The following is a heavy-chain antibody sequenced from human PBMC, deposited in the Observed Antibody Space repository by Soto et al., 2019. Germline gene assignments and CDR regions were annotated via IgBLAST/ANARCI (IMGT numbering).Heavy chain of an antibody. CDR3: ATQGWGFSSSTGEYYFDY. V-gene: IGHV4-31*03. Sequence: QVQLQESGPGLVKPSQTLSLTCTVSGGSISSEGYYWSWIRQHPGKGLEWIGYIYYSGKTYYNPSLKSRVIISVDTSKNQFSLKLSSVTAADTAVYYCATQGWGFSSSTGEYYFDYWGQGTLVTVSS. CDR1: GGSISSEGYY. D-gene: IGHD6-6*01. J-gene: IGHJ4*02. CDR2: IYYSGKT.